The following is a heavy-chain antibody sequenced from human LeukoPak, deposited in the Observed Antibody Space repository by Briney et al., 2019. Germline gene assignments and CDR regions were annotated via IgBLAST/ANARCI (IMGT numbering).Heavy chain of an antibody. Sequence: PGGSLRPSCAASGFTFNGYAMSWVREAPGESPEWVSALGSGGRGSHYADSVKGRFTISRDDSKNTLYLQMNSLRAEDTAVYFCARPGLAVAGTRWFDPWGQGTLVTVTS. J-gene: IGHJ5*02. CDR2: LGSGGRGS. D-gene: IGHD6-19*01. CDR1: GFTFNGYA. V-gene: IGHV3-23*01. CDR3: ARPGLAVAGTRWFDP.